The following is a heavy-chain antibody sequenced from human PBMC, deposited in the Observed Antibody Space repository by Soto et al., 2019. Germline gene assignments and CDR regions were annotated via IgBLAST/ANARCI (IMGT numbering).Heavy chain of an antibody. CDR3: AGLTVTETPCYCDY. CDR1: GFTFSSYA. D-gene: IGHD4-17*01. V-gene: IGHV3-30-3*01. J-gene: IGHJ4*02. Sequence: QVQLVESGGGVVQPGKSLRLSCATSGFTFSSYAIHWVRQAPGKGLEWVSLISYNGRNAYYADSVKGRLTISRDKSTKTVYLHMNSVRVEDTAVYYCAGLTVTETPCYCDYWGQGTLVTVSS. CDR2: ISYNGRNA.